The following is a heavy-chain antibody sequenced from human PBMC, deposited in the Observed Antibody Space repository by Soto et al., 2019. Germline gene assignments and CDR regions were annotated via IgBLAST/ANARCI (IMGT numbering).Heavy chain of an antibody. CDR3: ARVITMIVVVEGRWFDP. V-gene: IGHV1-18*01. J-gene: IGHJ5*02. CDR1: GYTFTSYG. Sequence: QVQLVQSGAEVKKPGASVKVSGKASGYTFTSYGISWVRQAPGQGLEWMGWISAYNGNTNYAQKLQGRVTMTTDTSTSTAYMELRSLRSDDTAVYYCARVITMIVVVEGRWFDPWGQGTLVTVSS. D-gene: IGHD3-22*01. CDR2: ISAYNGNT.